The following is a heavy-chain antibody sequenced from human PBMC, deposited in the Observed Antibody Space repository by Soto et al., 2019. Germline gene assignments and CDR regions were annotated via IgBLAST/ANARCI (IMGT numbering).Heavy chain of an antibody. J-gene: IGHJ6*02. CDR3: ARDHVTASRGVDYYYYGMDV. D-gene: IGHD3-10*01. CDR1: GDTFTSYY. CDR2: INPSGGST. Sequence: ASAKVSCKASGDTFTSYYMHWVRHAPGQGLEWMGIINPSGGSTSYAQKLQGRVTMTRDTSTSTVYMELSSLRSEDTAVYYCARDHVTASRGVDYYYYGMDVWGQGTTVTVSS. V-gene: IGHV1-46*01.